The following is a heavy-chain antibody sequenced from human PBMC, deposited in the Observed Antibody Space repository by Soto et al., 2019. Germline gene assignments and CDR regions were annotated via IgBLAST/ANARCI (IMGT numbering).Heavy chain of an antibody. D-gene: IGHD5-12*01. V-gene: IGHV1-69*08. CDR2: ILPILDIT. J-gene: IGHJ5*02. Sequence: QVQLVQSGAEVKKPGSSVKVSCKASGSTFSNHIITWVRQAPGQGLECMGSILPILDITNDAQKFQGRVTLTADKSTTTAYMEVSSLKSEDTAMYYCAKDSPVGSTCSGHGDIGAWGQGTLITVSS. CDR3: AKDSPVGSTCSGHGDIGA. CDR1: GSTFSNHI.